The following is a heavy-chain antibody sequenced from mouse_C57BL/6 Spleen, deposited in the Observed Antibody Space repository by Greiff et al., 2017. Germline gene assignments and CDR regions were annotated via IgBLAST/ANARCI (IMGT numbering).Heavy chain of an antibody. CDR2: IDPANGNT. V-gene: IGHV14-3*01. CDR3: AHHYYGSSYRDWYFDV. Sequence: EVQRVESVAELVRPGASVKLSCTASGFNIKNTYMHWVKQRPEQGLEWIGRIDPANGNTKYAPKLQGKATITADTSSNKAYLQLSSLTSEDTAIYYCAHHYYGSSYRDWYFDVWGTGTTVTVSS. CDR1: GFNIKNTY. J-gene: IGHJ1*03. D-gene: IGHD1-1*01.